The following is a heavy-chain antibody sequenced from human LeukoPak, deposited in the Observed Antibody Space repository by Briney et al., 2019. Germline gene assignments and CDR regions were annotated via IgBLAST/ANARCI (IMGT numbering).Heavy chain of an antibody. Sequence: SETLSLTCAVYGGSFSGYYWSWIRQPPGKGLEWIGEINHCGSTNYNPSLKSRVTISVDTSKNQFSLKLSSVTAADTAVYYCARGRRVVTVYYFDYWGQGTLVTVSS. J-gene: IGHJ4*02. CDR1: GGSFSGYY. CDR3: ARGRRVVTVYYFDY. D-gene: IGHD2-21*02. CDR2: INHCGST. V-gene: IGHV4-34*01.